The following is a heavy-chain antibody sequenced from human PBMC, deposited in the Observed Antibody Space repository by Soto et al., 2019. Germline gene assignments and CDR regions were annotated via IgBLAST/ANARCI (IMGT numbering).Heavy chain of an antibody. J-gene: IGHJ1*01. CDR1: GFTFSSYA. V-gene: IGHV3-23*01. CDR3: AKDQIYYDSSGYYYAEYFQH. D-gene: IGHD3-22*01. Sequence: GGSLRLSCAASGFTFSSYAMSWVRQAPGKGLEWVSAISGSSGSTYYADNVKGRFTISRDNSMNTLYLQMNSLRAEDTAVYYCAKDQIYYDSSGYYYAEYFQHWGQGTLVTVSS. CDR2: ISGSSGST.